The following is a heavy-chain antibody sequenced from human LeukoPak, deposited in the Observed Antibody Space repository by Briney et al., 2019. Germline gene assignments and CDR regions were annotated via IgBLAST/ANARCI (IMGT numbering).Heavy chain of an antibody. J-gene: IGHJ4*02. CDR3: ARRTVVLDY. V-gene: IGHV4-59*01. Sequence: SETLSLTCTVSGGSITNYYWSWIRQPPGKGLECIGYIYYSGSTNYNPSLKSRVTISLHTSKNQFSLKLNSVTAADTAVYYCARRTVVLDYWGQGALVTVSS. D-gene: IGHD4-23*01. CDR1: GGSITNYY. CDR2: IYYSGST.